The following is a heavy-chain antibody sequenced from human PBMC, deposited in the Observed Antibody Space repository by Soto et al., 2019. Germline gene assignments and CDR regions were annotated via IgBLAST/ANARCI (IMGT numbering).Heavy chain of an antibody. CDR2: IYWDDDK. CDR3: AHTLHTSGWPFDY. CDR1: GFSFSTSEVG. D-gene: IGHD6-19*01. Sequence: QITLKESGPTLVKPTQTLTLTCTFSGFSFSTSEVGVGWIRQPPGKALEWLGLIYWDDDKRYSPSLKNRLSLTKDTSKNQVILTVTNMDPVDAGTYYCAHTLHTSGWPFDYWGQGTLVTVSS. V-gene: IGHV2-5*02. J-gene: IGHJ4*02.